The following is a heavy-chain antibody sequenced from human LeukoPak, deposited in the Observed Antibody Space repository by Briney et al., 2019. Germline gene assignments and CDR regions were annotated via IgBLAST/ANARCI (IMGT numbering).Heavy chain of an antibody. V-gene: IGHV5-51*01. CDR3: ARQNRDYDFWSGNLYYFDY. CDR2: IYPGDSDT. J-gene: IGHJ4*02. Sequence: GESLKISCKGSGYSFTSYWIGWVRQMPGKGLEWMGIIYPGDSDTRYSPSFQGQVTISADKSISTAYLQWSSLKASDTAMYYCARQNRDYDFWSGNLYYFDYWGQGTLVTVSS. CDR1: GYSFTSYW. D-gene: IGHD3-3*01.